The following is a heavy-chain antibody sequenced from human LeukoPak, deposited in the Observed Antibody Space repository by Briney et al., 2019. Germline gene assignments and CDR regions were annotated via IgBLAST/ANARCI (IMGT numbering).Heavy chain of an antibody. CDR2: VKQDGSEK. V-gene: IGHV3-7*01. Sequence: GGSLRLSCEASEFTFSNYWMSWVRQAPGKGLEWVANVKQDGSEKYYVDSVKGRFTISRDNAKNSLYLQMNSLRAEDTAVYYCARGYDILTGYYTDFDYWGQGTLVTVSS. CDR1: EFTFSNYW. D-gene: IGHD3-9*01. J-gene: IGHJ4*02. CDR3: ARGYDILTGYYTDFDY.